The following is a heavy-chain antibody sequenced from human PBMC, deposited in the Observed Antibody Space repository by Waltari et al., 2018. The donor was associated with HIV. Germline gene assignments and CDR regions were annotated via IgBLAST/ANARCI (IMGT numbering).Heavy chain of an antibody. D-gene: IGHD6-19*01. CDR2: IYTGGNT. Sequence: QVQLQESGPGLVKPSETLSLNCPVSADFISSYYWSWIRQPAGKGLEWIVRIYTGGNTKYNPSLESRVSMSVDTSKNHFSLKLNSVTSADTAVYYCASSFAVAGWYYGMDVWGQGTTVTVSS. CDR3: ASSFAVAGWYYGMDV. V-gene: IGHV4-4*07. J-gene: IGHJ6*02. CDR1: ADFISSYY.